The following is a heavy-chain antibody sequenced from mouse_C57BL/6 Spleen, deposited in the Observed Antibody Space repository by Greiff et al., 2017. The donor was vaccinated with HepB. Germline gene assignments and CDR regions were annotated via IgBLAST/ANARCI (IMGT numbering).Heavy chain of an antibody. CDR2: FCTGSGSI. CDR3: ARRRPLWCFDY. V-gene: IGHV1-62-2*01. Sequence: VQLQQSGAGLVKPGASLKLSCKASGYTFTEYTIHWVRQTSGQGLEWIGWFCTGSGSIKYNEKLKDKATLTADKSSSTVYMELSRLTSEDSAVYCCARRRPLWCFDYWGQGTTLTVSS. D-gene: IGHD1-1*02. CDR1: GYTFTEYT. J-gene: IGHJ2*01.